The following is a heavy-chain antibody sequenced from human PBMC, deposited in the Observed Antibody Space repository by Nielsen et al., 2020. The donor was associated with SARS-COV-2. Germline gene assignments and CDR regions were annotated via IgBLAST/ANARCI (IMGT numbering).Heavy chain of an antibody. CDR3: ARDLDYYSWNWFDP. CDR2: ISWNSGSI. V-gene: IGHV3-9*01. CDR1: GFTFSSYT. Sequence: SLKISCAASGFTFSSYTMSWVRQAPGKGLEWVSGISWNSGSIGYADSVKGRFTISRDNAKNSLYLQMNSLRAEDTALYYCARDLDYYSWNWFDPWGQGTLVTVSS. J-gene: IGHJ5*02. D-gene: IGHD3-10*01.